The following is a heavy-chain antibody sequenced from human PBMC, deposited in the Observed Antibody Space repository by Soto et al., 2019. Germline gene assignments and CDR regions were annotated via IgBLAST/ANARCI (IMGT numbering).Heavy chain of an antibody. CDR3: ARELFGRSVWFDP. CDR2: IYYSGST. V-gene: IGHV4-59*01. Sequence: SETLSLTCAVYGGSFISYYWSWILQPPGKGLEWIGYIYYSGSTNYNPSLKSRVTISVDTSKNQFSLKLSSVTAADTAVYYCARELFGRSVWFDPWGQGTLVTVSS. D-gene: IGHD3-10*01. CDR1: GGSFISYY. J-gene: IGHJ5*02.